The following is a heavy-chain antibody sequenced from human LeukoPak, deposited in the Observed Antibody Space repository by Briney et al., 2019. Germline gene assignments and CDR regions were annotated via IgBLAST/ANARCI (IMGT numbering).Heavy chain of an antibody. CDR3: ARDYYGRDWFDP. J-gene: IGHJ5*02. Sequence: GGSLRLSCAASGFTVSSNYMSWVRQAPGKGLEWVSVIYSGGSTYYADSVKGRFTISRDNSKNTLYLQMNSLRAEDTAVYYCARDYYGRDWFDPWGQGTLVTVSS. V-gene: IGHV3-66*02. D-gene: IGHD3-22*01. CDR2: IYSGGST. CDR1: GFTVSSNY.